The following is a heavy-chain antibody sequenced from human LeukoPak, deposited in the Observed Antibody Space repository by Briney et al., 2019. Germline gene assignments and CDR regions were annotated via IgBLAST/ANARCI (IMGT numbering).Heavy chain of an antibody. D-gene: IGHD3-3*01. CDR1: GGSFSGYY. CDR2: INHSGST. V-gene: IGHV4-34*01. J-gene: IGHJ4*02. Sequence: SETLSFTCAVYGGSFSGYYWSWIRQPPRKGLEWIGEINHSGSTNYNPSPKSRVTISVDTSKNQFSLKLSSVTAADTAVYYCARAVDFWSGYSIDYWGQGTLVTVSS. CDR3: ARAVDFWSGYSIDY.